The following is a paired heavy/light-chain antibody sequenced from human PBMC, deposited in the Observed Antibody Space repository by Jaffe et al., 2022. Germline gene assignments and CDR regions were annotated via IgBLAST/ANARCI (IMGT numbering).Heavy chain of an antibody. Sequence: EVQLVESGGVVVQPGGSLRLSCAASGFTFDDYTMHWVRQAPGKGLEWVSLISWDGGSTYYADSVKGRFTISRDNSKNSLYLQMNSLRTEDTALYYCAKDIAPYYDYIWGSYRPFDYWGQGTLVTVSS. CDR1: GFTFDDYT. CDR2: ISWDGGST. CDR3: AKDIAPYYDYIWGSYRPFDY. V-gene: IGHV3-43*01. J-gene: IGHJ4*02. D-gene: IGHD3-16*02.
Light chain of an antibody. CDR3: QQYGSPYT. CDR2: GAS. Sequence: EIVLTQSPGTLSLSPGERATLSCRASQSVSSSYLAWYQQKPGQAPRLLIYGASSRATGIPDRFSGSGSGTDFTLTISRLEPEDFAVYYCQQYGSPYTFGQGTKLEIK. CDR1: QSVSSSY. J-gene: IGKJ2*01. V-gene: IGKV3-20*01.